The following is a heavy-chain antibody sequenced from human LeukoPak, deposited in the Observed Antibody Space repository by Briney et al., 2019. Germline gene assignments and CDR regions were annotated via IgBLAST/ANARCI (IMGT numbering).Heavy chain of an antibody. CDR3: ARGYSSSWLGY. V-gene: IGHV4-59*01. J-gene: IGHJ4*02. CDR2: IYYSGST. D-gene: IGHD6-13*01. CDR1: GGSISSYY. Sequence: SGTLSLTCTVSGGSISSYYWSWIRQPPGKGLEWIGYIYYSGSTNYNPSLKSRVTISVDTSKNQFSLKLSSVTAADTAVYYCARGYSSSWLGYWGQGTLVTVSS.